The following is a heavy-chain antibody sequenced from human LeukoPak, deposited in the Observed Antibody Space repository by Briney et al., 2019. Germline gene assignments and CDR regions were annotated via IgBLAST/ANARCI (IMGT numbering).Heavy chain of an antibody. Sequence: PSETLSLTCAVYGGSFSGYYWSWIRQPPGKGLEWIGEINHSGSTNYNPSLKSRVTISVDTSKNQFSLKLRSVTAAHTAVCYCARNDHYDPDAFDIWGQGTMVTVSS. CDR2: INHSGST. CDR1: GGSFSGYY. V-gene: IGHV4-34*01. D-gene: IGHD3-22*01. CDR3: ARNDHYDPDAFDI. J-gene: IGHJ3*02.